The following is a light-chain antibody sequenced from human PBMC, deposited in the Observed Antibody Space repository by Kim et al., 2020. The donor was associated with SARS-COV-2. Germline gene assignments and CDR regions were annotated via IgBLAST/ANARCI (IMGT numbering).Light chain of an antibody. CDR3: QHRHSYPIT. CDR1: QGITDY. CDR2: TAS. V-gene: IGKV1-9*01. J-gene: IGKJ5*01. Sequence: ASVGDRVTITCRASQGITDYLAWYQQKPGKAPRLLIYTASILQIGVPSRFSGSGSGTEFTLTISSLQPEDFATYYCQHRHSYPITFGQGTRLEIK.